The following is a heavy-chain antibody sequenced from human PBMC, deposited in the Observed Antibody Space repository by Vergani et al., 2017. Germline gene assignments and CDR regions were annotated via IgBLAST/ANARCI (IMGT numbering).Heavy chain of an antibody. Sequence: QVQLPQWGAGLLKPSETLSLTCAVYGGSFSGYYWSWIRQPPGKGLEWIGEINHSGSTNYNPSLKSRVTISVDTSKNQFSLKLSSVTAADTAVYYCARAASIAAAGTALAEDIWGQGTMVTVSS. J-gene: IGHJ3*02. V-gene: IGHV4-34*01. D-gene: IGHD6-13*01. CDR3: ARAASIAAAGTALAEDI. CDR1: GGSFSGYY. CDR2: INHSGST.